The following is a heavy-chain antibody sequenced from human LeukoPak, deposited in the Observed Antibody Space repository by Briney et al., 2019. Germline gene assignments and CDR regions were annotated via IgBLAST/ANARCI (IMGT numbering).Heavy chain of an antibody. CDR3: AKDFYDSSGSRYDY. CDR1: GFTFSTCA. J-gene: IGHJ4*02. D-gene: IGHD3-22*01. CDR2: ISGTTSGT. V-gene: IGHV3-23*01. Sequence: PGGSLRLSCAASGFTFSTCAMSWVRQAPGKGLEWVSGISGTTSGTYYADSVKGRFTISRDNSKNTLFLQVNSLRAGDTAVYYCAKDFYDSSGSRYDYWGQGTLVTVSS.